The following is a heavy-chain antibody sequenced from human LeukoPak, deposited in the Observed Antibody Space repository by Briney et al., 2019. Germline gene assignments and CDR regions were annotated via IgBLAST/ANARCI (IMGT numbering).Heavy chain of an antibody. CDR2: INHSGSI. D-gene: IGHD2-15*01. Sequence: PSETLSHTCAVYGGSFSDYYWSWIRQPPGKGLEWIGEINHSGSINYNPSLKSRVTISVDTSKNQFSLKLSSVTAADTAVYYCARGTVNYCSGGSCYLYYFDYWGQGTLVTVSS. CDR1: GGSFSDYY. J-gene: IGHJ4*02. CDR3: ARGTVNYCSGGSCYLYYFDY. V-gene: IGHV4-34*01.